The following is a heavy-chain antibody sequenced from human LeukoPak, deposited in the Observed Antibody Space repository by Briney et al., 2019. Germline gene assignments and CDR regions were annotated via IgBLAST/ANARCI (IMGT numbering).Heavy chain of an antibody. J-gene: IGHJ4*02. D-gene: IGHD6-19*01. Sequence: ASVKVSCKASGYTFTGYYMHWVRQAHGQGLEWMGWINPNSGGTNYAQKFQGRVTMTRDTSISTAYMELSRLRSDDTAVYYCARDSKFFGYSSGWYDYWGQGTLVTVSS. V-gene: IGHV1-2*02. CDR1: GYTFTGYY. CDR2: INPNSGGT. CDR3: ARDSKFFGYSSGWYDY.